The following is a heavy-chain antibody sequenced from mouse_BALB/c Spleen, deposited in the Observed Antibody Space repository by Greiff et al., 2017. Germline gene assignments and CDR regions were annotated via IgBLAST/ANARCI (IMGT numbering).Heavy chain of an antibody. CDR1: GYTFTSYY. CDR2: INPSNGGT. J-gene: IGHJ4*01. D-gene: IGHD1-2*01. CDR3: TRADYYGPHYYAMDY. V-gene: IGHV1S81*02. Sequence: QVQLQQSGAELVKPGASVKLSCKASGYTFTSYYMYWVKQRPGQGLEWIGEINPSNGGTNFNEKFKSKATLTVDKSSSTAYMQLSSLTSEDSAVYYCTRADYYGPHYYAMDYWGQGTSVTVSS.